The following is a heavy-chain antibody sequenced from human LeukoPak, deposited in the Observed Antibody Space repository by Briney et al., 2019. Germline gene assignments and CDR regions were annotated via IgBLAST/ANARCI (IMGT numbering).Heavy chain of an antibody. Sequence: GGSLRLSCAASGFTFRSYWMSWVRQAPGKGLEWVANIKPDGSAKYYVDSVKGRFTISRDNAENSLYLQLNSLRTEDTAVYYCARDHTFWGQGTLVTVSS. CDR3: ARDHTF. V-gene: IGHV3-7*01. CDR2: IKPDGSAK. D-gene: IGHD3-16*01. J-gene: IGHJ4*02. CDR1: GFTFRSYW.